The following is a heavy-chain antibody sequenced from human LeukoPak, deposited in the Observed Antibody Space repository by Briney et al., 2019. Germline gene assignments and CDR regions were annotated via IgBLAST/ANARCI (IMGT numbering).Heavy chain of an antibody. CDR1: GYTFTSYG. J-gene: IGHJ4*02. CDR2: NSAYNGNT. V-gene: IGHV1-18*01. Sequence: ASVKVSCKASGYTFTSYGISWVRQAPGQGLEWMGWNSAYNGNTNYAQKLQGRVTMTTDTSTSTAYMELRSLRSDDTAVYYCARVGILRYFDWLLSGHSLFDYWGQGTLVTVSS. D-gene: IGHD3-9*01. CDR3: ARVGILRYFDWLLSGHSLFDY.